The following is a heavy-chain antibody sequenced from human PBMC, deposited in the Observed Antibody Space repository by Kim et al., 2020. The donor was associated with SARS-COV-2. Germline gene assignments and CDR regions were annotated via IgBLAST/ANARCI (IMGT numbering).Heavy chain of an antibody. D-gene: IGHD6-19*01. J-gene: IGHJ6*02. CDR1: GFTFSSYG. Sequence: GGSLRLSCAASGFTFSSYGMHWVRQAPGKGLEWVAVIWYDGSNKYYADSVKGRFTISRDNSKNTLYLQMNSLRAEDTAVYYCAKDFIAVAGPESYYGMDVWGQGTTVTVSS. CDR3: AKDFIAVAGPESYYGMDV. CDR2: IWYDGSNK. V-gene: IGHV3-33*06.